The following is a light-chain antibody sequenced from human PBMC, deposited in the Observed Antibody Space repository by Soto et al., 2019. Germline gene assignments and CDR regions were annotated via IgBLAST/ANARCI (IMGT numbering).Light chain of an antibody. CDR3: TSYTNSNTYV. Sequence: QSALTQPASVSGSPGQSITISCSGTRSDIGSYNYVAWYQQFPGKTPKLMIFEVNNRPSGVSNRFSGSKSGNTASLTISGLQAEDEADYYCTSYTNSNTYVFGTGTKVTVL. CDR2: EVN. J-gene: IGLJ1*01. CDR1: RSDIGSYNY. V-gene: IGLV2-14*01.